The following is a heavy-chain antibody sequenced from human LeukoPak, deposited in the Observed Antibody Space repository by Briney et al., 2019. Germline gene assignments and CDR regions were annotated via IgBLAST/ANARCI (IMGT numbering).Heavy chain of an antibody. J-gene: IGHJ4*02. Sequence: SETLSLTCTVSGGSISSSSYYWGWIRQPPGKGLEWIGSIYYSGSTYYNPSLKSRVTISVDTSKNQFSLKLSSVTAADTAVYYCARSTGFNGQLVRGGLDYWGQGTLVTVSS. V-gene: IGHV4-39*01. CDR1: GGSISSSSYY. CDR2: IYYSGST. D-gene: IGHD6-6*01. CDR3: ARSTGFNGQLVRGGLDY.